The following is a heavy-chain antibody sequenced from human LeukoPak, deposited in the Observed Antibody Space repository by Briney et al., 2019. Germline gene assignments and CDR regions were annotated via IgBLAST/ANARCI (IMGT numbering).Heavy chain of an antibody. CDR1: GFSLSTSGMC. V-gene: IGHV2-70*11. Sequence: SGPALVKPTQTLTLTCTFSGFSLSTSGMCVSWIRQPPGKALEWLARIDWDDDKYYSTSLKTRLTISKDTSKNQVVLTMTNMDPVDTATYYCARIPNYYGSGSYYNWDYYYGMDVWGQGTTVTVSS. J-gene: IGHJ6*02. D-gene: IGHD3-10*01. CDR3: ARIPNYYGSGSYYNWDYYYGMDV. CDR2: IDWDDDK.